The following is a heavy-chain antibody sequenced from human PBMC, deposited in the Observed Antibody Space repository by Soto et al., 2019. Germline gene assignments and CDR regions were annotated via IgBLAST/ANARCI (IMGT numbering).Heavy chain of an antibody. D-gene: IGHD3-10*02. CDR2: MSYDGSDT. J-gene: IGHJ4*02. CDR3: TIVRVADSALDH. Sequence: GGSLRLSCVGSGFIFSNNGMHWVRQTPGKGREWVAFMSYDGSDTFYADSVKGRFTTSRDNSKNTLFLHMSNLRAEDTAMYYCTIVRVADSALDHWGQGTLVTVSS. CDR1: GFIFSNNG. V-gene: IGHV3-30*02.